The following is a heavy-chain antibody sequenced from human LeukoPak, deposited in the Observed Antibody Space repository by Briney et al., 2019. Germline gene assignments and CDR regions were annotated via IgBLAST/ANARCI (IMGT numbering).Heavy chain of an antibody. Sequence: PGGSLRLSCAASGFTFSSYAMHWVRQAPGKGLEWVAVISYDGSNKYYADSVKGRFTISRDNSKNTLYLQMNSLRAEDTAVYYCAKDHWSSGAGQQLVPWGQGTLVTVSS. J-gene: IGHJ5*02. CDR3: AKDHWSSGAGQQLVP. D-gene: IGHD6-13*01. CDR2: ISYDGSNK. CDR1: GFTFSSYA. V-gene: IGHV3-30*01.